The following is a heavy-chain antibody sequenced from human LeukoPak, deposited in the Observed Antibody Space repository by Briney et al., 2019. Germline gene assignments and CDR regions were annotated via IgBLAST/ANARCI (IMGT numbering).Heavy chain of an antibody. CDR3: AKSPIVVVARLALDY. J-gene: IGHJ4*02. D-gene: IGHD3-22*01. CDR1: GFTFSSYG. Sequence: GGSLRLSCAASGFTFSSYGMHWVRQAPGKGLEWVAVIWYDGSNKYYADSVKGRFTISRDNSKNTLYLQMNSLRAEDTAVYYCAKSPIVVVARLALDYWGQGTLVTVSS. CDR2: IWYDGSNK. V-gene: IGHV3-33*06.